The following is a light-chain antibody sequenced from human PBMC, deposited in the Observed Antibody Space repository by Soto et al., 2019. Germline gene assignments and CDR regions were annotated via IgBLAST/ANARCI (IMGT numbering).Light chain of an antibody. CDR3: QQYGSSPWT. CDR1: QSVSIRH. Sequence: EIVLTQSPGTLSLSPGDRATLFCRASQSVSIRHLAWYQQKVGQPPRLLIYGASNRATGIPDRFSGSGSGTDFTLTIRRLEPEDFAVYYCQQYGSSPWTFGQGTKVEIK. J-gene: IGKJ1*01. CDR2: GAS. V-gene: IGKV3-20*01.